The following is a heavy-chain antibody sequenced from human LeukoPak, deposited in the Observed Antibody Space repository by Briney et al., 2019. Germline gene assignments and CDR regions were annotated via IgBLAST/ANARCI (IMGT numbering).Heavy chain of an antibody. Sequence: GGSLRLSCAASGFTFSSYEMNWVRQAPGKGLEWVSYISSSGSTIYYADSLKGRLTISRDNSKNTLFLQMNSLRAEDTAIYYCAKGLERESRLECWGQGTLVTVSS. CDR2: ISSSGSTI. CDR3: AKGLERESRLEC. CDR1: GFTFSSYE. J-gene: IGHJ4*02. D-gene: IGHD1-1*01. V-gene: IGHV3-48*03.